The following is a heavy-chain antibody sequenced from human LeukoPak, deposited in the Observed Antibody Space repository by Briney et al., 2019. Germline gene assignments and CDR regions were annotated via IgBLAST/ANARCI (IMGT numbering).Heavy chain of an antibody. CDR1: GFTFNTYA. V-gene: IGHV3-23*01. CDR3: AKVASYPYYYYGMDV. J-gene: IGHJ6*02. D-gene: IGHD5-18*01. CDR2: ISGSGGST. Sequence: GGSLRLSCAASGFTFNTYAMTWVRQAPGKGLEWVSAISGSGGSTYYADSVKGRFTISRDNSKNTLYLQMNSLRAEDTAVYYCAKVASYPYYYYGMDVWGQGTTVTVSS.